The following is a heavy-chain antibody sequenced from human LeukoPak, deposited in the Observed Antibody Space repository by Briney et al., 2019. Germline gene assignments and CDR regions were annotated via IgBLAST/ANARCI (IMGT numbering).Heavy chain of an antibody. Sequence: QPGGSLRLSCAASGFTFSSYGMHWVRQAPGKGLEWVAFIRYDGSNKYYADSVKGRFTISRDNSKNTLYLQMNSLRAEDTAVYYCGASGYGRLGSYFDYWGQGTLVTVSS. J-gene: IGHJ4*02. CDR3: GASGYGRLGSYFDY. V-gene: IGHV3-30*02. D-gene: IGHD5-12*01. CDR2: IRYDGSNK. CDR1: GFTFSSYG.